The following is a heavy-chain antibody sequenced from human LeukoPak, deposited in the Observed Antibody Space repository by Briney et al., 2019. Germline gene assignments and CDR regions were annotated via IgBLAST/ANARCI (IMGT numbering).Heavy chain of an antibody. CDR3: AKNGQSGFSFDP. Sequence: SETLSLTCAVYGGSLNNYYWSWVRQSPGKGLEWLGEGNHNGGTKYNPSLKSRVTISADSSRNQFSLKLTSVTAADTAVYHCAKNGQSGFSFDPWGQGTLVTVSS. V-gene: IGHV4-34*01. CDR2: GNHNGGT. J-gene: IGHJ5*02. D-gene: IGHD1-26*01. CDR1: GGSLNNYY.